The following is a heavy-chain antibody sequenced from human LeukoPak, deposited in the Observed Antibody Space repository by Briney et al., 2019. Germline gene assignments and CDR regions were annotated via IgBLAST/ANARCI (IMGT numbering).Heavy chain of an antibody. CDR1: GFTFSNYA. V-gene: IGHV3-23*01. J-gene: IGHJ4*02. Sequence: PGGSLRLSCVMSGFTFSNYAMNRVRQAPGKGLEWVSDISTSSDSTYHIESVRGRFTISRDNSKNTLYLQMNSLRVDDTAVYYCASGLYGGVFDNWGQGTLVTVSS. D-gene: IGHD4/OR15-4a*01. CDR3: ASGLYGGVFDN. CDR2: ISTSSDST.